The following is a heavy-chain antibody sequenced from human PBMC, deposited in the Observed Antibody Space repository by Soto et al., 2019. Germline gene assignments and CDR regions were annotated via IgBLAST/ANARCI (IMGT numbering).Heavy chain of an antibody. J-gene: IGHJ3*02. CDR2: ISSSGSTI. Sequence: QVQLVESGGGLVKPGGSLRLSCAASGFTFSDYYMSWIRQAPGKGLEWVSYISSSGSTIYYADSVKGRFTISRDNAKNSLYLQMNSLRAEDPAVYYCARAASTGSYRYAGSSFDIWGQGTMVTVSS. CDR3: ARAASTGSYRYAGSSFDI. V-gene: IGHV3-11*01. CDR1: GFTFSDYY. D-gene: IGHD3-16*02.